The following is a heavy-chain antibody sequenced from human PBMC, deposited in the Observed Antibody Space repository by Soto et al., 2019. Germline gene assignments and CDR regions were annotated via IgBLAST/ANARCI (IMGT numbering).Heavy chain of an antibody. CDR3: ARSTSSTLNYYYGLDV. V-gene: IGHV3-30*03. Sequence: PGGSLRLSXAASGFTFSSYGMHWVRQAPGKGLEWVAVISYDGADEYYTDSVKGRFTIARDNSKNTLYLQMNSLRIEDTAVFSCARSTSSTLNYYYGLDVWGQGTTVTVSS. CDR2: ISYDGADE. D-gene: IGHD6-6*01. J-gene: IGHJ6*02. CDR1: GFTFSSYG.